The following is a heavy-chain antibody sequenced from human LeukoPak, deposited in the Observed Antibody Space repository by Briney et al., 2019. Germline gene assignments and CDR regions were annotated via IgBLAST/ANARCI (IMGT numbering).Heavy chain of an antibody. Sequence: GGSLRLSCVASGFTFSSYGMDWVRQAPGKGLEWVANIKQDGSEKYYVDSVKDRFTISRDNAKNSLYLQMNSLRAEDAAVYYCTRENWYIDYWGQGNLVTVSS. CDR3: TRENWYIDY. J-gene: IGHJ4*02. CDR2: IKQDGSEK. V-gene: IGHV3-7*01. CDR1: GFTFSSYG.